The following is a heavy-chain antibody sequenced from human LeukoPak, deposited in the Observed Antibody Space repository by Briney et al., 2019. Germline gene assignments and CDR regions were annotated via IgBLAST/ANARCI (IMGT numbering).Heavy chain of an antibody. CDR1: GLTFNNYA. V-gene: IGHV3-23*01. J-gene: IGHJ4*02. CDR2: IRGRGASK. CDR3: AKGVVVEPDVTPFVY. Sequence: PGGSLRLSCAVSGLTFNNYAMSWVRQAPGKWLEWVSCIRGRGASKYYADSVKGRLSISRDNSKNTLYLQMNSLRAEDTAVYYCAKGVVVEPDVTPFVYWGQGTLVTVSS. D-gene: IGHD2-2*01.